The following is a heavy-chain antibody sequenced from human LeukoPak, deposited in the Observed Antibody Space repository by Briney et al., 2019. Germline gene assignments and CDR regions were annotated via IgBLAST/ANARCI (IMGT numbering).Heavy chain of an antibody. CDR1: GFTFSSYA. CDR2: ISYDGSNK. V-gene: IGHV3-30*04. D-gene: IGHD6-6*01. CDR3: AREVSYSSWVGPYYYYGMDV. J-gene: IGHJ6*02. Sequence: GGSLRLSCAASGFTFSSYAMHWVRQAPGKGLEWVAVISYDGSNKYYADSVKGRFTISRDNSKNTLYLQMNSLRAEDTAVYYCAREVSYSSWVGPYYYYGMDVWGQGTTVTVSS.